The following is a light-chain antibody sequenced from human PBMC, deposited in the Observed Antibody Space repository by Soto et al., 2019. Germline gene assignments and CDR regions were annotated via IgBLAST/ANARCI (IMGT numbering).Light chain of an antibody. CDR3: QQDHSYSPT. CDR1: RNIDRW. V-gene: IGKV1-5*03. J-gene: IGKJ1*01. Sequence: DIQMTQSPSTLSASVGDRVTITCRASRNIDRWLAWYQQKPGKAPKLLIYKASSLESGVPSRFSGSGSGTEFTLIISSLQPDDFATYYCQQDHSYSPTFGQGTKVEIK. CDR2: KAS.